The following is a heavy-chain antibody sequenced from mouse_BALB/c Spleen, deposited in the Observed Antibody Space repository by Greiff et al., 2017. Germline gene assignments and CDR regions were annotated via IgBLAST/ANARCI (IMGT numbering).Heavy chain of an antibody. Sequence: EVKLVESGGGLVKPGGSLKLSCAASGFAFSSYDMSWVRQTPEKRLEWVAYISSGGGSTYYPDTVKGRFTISRDNAKNTLYLQMSSLKSEDTAMYYCARRGYYWGNYFDYWGQGTTLTVSS. J-gene: IGHJ2*01. D-gene: IGHD2-3*01. CDR1: GFAFSSYD. CDR3: ARRGYYWGNYFDY. CDR2: ISSGGGST. V-gene: IGHV5-12-1*01.